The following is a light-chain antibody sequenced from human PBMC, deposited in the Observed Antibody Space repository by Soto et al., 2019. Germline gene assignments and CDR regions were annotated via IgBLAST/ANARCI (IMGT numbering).Light chain of an antibody. Sequence: DVQVTQSPSSLSASVGDRVTITCRASQGNNNYLAWYQQKPGKVPKLLVYAASTLQSGVPSRFSGSGSETDFTLTISSLQPEDVATYYCQQYNSVPLTFGGGTKVDIK. CDR2: AAS. CDR3: QQYNSVPLT. CDR1: QGNNNY. V-gene: IGKV1-27*01. J-gene: IGKJ4*01.